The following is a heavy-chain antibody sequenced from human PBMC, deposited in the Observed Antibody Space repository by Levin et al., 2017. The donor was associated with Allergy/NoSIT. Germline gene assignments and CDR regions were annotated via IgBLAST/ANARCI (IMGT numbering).Heavy chain of an antibody. D-gene: IGHD6-13*01. CDR1: GLSFSTYW. J-gene: IGHJ4*02. CDR3: ARDGSGSWYSY. CDR2: IKQDGSER. Sequence: GGSLRLSCVASGLSFSTYWMSWVRQAPGKGLEWVANIKQDGSERHYVDSVKGRFTISRDNAKNSLYLQMNSLRVEDTAVYYCARDGSGSWYSYWGQGTLVTVSS. V-gene: IGHV3-7*04.